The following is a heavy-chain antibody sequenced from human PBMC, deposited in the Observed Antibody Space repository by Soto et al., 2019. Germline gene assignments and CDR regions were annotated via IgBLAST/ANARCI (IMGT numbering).Heavy chain of an antibody. CDR1: GGSISIRSSD. V-gene: IGHV4-39*01. D-gene: IGHD3-22*01. Sequence: PSETLSLTRIVSGGSISIRSSDGGWINQPPGKGLEWIGSINYSGSTYYNPSLKSRVTISVDTSKNQFSLKLSSVTAADTAVYYCARLPYYYDSSGPIDRLDYWGQGTLVTVSS. CDR3: ARLPYYYDSSGPIDRLDY. CDR2: INYSGST. J-gene: IGHJ4*02.